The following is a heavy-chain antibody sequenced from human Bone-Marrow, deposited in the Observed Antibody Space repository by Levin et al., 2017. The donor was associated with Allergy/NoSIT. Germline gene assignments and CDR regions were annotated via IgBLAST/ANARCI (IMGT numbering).Heavy chain of an antibody. CDR3: ARDGISARADY. J-gene: IGHJ4*02. Sequence: GESLKISCAASGFTFSTYWMHWVRQTPGKGLVWVSRIDSDGSRTTYADSVKGRFTISRDNAKNTLYLQMNSLRVEDTAVYYCARDGISARADYWGQGTLVTVSS. D-gene: IGHD1-1*01. V-gene: IGHV3-74*01. CDR2: IDSDGSRT. CDR1: GFTFSTYW.